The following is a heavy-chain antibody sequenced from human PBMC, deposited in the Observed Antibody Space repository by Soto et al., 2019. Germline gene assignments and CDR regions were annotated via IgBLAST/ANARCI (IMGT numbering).Heavy chain of an antibody. D-gene: IGHD6-13*01. CDR1: GFTVSSNY. V-gene: IGHV3-53*01. CDR3: ARGTRFNNSSSWYGWFDP. Sequence: PGGSLRLSCAASGFTVSSNYMSWVRQAPGKGLEWVSVIYSGGSTYYADSVKGRFTISRDNSKNTLYLQMNSLRAEDTAVYYCARGTRFNNSSSWYGWFDPWGQGTLVTASS. J-gene: IGHJ5*02. CDR2: IYSGGST.